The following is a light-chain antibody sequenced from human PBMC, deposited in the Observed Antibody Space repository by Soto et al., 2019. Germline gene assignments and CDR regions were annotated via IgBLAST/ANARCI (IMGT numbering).Light chain of an antibody. CDR2: DAS. CDR3: QQSGSSPWT. J-gene: IGKJ1*01. Sequence: DIVLTQSPGTLSLSPGERATLSCRASQSVSSSSVAWYQQKPGQAPRLLIYDASSRATGIPDRFSGRGSGTEFPLTISRLEPEDFAVYYCQQSGSSPWTFGQGTKVDIK. CDR1: QSVSSSS. V-gene: IGKV3-20*01.